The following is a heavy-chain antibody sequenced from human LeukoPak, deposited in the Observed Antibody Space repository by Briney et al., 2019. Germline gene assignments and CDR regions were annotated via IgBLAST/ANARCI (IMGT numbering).Heavy chain of an antibody. Sequence: SETLSLTCTVSGGSISSGGYWWSWIRQYPGKGLEWIGYIYYSGSIYYNPSLRSRVTMSVDRSQNQYSLKLNSVTAADTAVYYCARAIVTPSGYVWYFDLWGRGTLVTVSS. CDR2: IYYSGSI. V-gene: IGHV4-31*03. J-gene: IGHJ2*01. CDR1: GGSISSGGYW. CDR3: ARAIVTPSGYVWYFDL. D-gene: IGHD3-3*01.